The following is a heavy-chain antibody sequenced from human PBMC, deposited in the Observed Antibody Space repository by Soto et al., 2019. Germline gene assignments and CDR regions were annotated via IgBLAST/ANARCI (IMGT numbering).Heavy chain of an antibody. Sequence: ASVKVSCKASGYTFTGYYMHWVRQAPGQGLEWMGWINPNSGGTNYAQKFQGRVTMTRDTSISTAYMELSRLRSDDTAVYYCARDKWGGVVTYGMDVWGQGTTVTV. J-gene: IGHJ6*02. CDR3: ARDKWGGVVTYGMDV. D-gene: IGHD3-3*01. V-gene: IGHV1-2*02. CDR2: INPNSGGT. CDR1: GYTFTGYY.